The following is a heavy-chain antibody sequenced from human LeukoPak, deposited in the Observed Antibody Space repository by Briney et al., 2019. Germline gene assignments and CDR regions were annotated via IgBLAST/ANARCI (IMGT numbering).Heavy chain of an antibody. CDR2: ISGSGGST. CDR3: AKVQSFPYYYYYYMDV. D-gene: IGHD3-10*01. V-gene: IGHV3-23*01. CDR1: GFTFSSYA. Sequence: PGGSLRLSCAASGFTFSSYAMSWVRQAPGKGLEWVSAISGSGGSTYYADSVKGRFTISRDNSKNTLYLQMNSLRAEDTAVYYCAKVQSFPYYYYYYMDVWGKGTTVTVSS. J-gene: IGHJ6*03.